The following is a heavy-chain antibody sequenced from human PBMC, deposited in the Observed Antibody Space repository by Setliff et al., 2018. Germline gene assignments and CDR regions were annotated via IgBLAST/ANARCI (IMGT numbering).Heavy chain of an antibody. CDR1: GGSFSGYY. CDR3: ARDWRDYSAMGY. J-gene: IGHJ4*02. Sequence: LSLTCAVYGGSFSGYYWSWIRQPPGKGLEWIGEINHSGSTNYNPSLKSRVTISVDTSKNQFSLKLSSVTAADTAVYYCARDWRDYSAMGYWGQGTLVTVSS. V-gene: IGHV4-34*01. D-gene: IGHD4-4*01. CDR2: INHSGST.